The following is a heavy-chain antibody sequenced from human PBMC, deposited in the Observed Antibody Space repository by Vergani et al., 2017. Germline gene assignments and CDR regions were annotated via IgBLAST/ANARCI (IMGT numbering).Heavy chain of an antibody. CDR3: ARGRPRYHYGYPAFDI. J-gene: IGHJ3*02. D-gene: IGHD5-18*01. CDR1: GGSFSGYY. V-gene: IGHV4-34*01. CDR2: INHSGST. Sequence: QVQLQQWGAGLLKPSETLSLTCAVYGGSFSGYYWNWIRQPPGKGLEWIGEINHSGSTNYNPSLKSRVTISVDTSKNQCSLKLSSVTAADTAVYYCARGRPRYHYGYPAFDIWGQGTMVTVSS.